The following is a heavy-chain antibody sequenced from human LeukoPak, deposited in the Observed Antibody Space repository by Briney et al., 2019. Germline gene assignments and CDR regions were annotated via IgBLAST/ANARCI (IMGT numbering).Heavy chain of an antibody. CDR1: GFTFSSYS. Sequence: GGSQRLSCAASGFTFSSYSMNWVRLAPGKGLEWVSSISSSSSYIYYADSVKGRFTISRDNAKNSLYLQMNSLRAEDTAVYYCARADDFWSGTPSMDVWGKGTTVTVSS. CDR2: ISSSSSYI. J-gene: IGHJ6*04. V-gene: IGHV3-21*01. D-gene: IGHD3-3*01. CDR3: ARADDFWSGTPSMDV.